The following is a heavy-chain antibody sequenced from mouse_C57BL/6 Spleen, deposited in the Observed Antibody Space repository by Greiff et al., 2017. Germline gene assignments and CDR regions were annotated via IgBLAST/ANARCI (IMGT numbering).Heavy chain of an antibody. D-gene: IGHD1-1*01. V-gene: IGHV1-81*01. CDR3: ATYYGSSSFAY. J-gene: IGHJ3*01. Sequence: VQLQQSGAELARPGASVKLSCKASGYTFTSYGISWVKQRTGQGLEWIGKIYPRSGNTYYNEKFKGKATLTADKSSSTAYMELRSLTSEDSAVYFCATYYGSSSFAYWGQGTLVTVSA. CDR1: GYTFTSYG. CDR2: IYPRSGNT.